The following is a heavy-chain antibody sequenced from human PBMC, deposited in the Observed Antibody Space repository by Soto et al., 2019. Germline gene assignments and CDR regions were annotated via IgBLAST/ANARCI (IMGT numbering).Heavy chain of an antibody. CDR1: GYTFTNYG. V-gene: IGHV1-18*01. J-gene: IGHJ6*03. Sequence: VSVKVSCKASGYTFTNYGITWVRQAPGQGLEWMGWVSAYNGNTNYAQKLQGRVTMTTDTSTSTAYMELRSLTSDDTAVYYCARGLDYMDVWGTGTTVTVSS. D-gene: IGHD1-1*01. CDR3: ARGLDYMDV. CDR2: VSAYNGNT.